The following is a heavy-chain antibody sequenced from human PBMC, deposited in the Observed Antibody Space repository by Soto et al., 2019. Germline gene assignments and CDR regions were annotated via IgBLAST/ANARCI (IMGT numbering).Heavy chain of an antibody. Sequence: QVQLVQSGAEVKKPGASVKVSCKASGYTFTSYGISWVRQAPGQGLEWMGWISAHNGNTKYAQNFQGRVTMTTDTYTCSRYMEQRSLRSDDTALCYCARDVVSIAVVAARLVDYWGQGTLVTVSS. CDR3: ARDVVSIAVVAARLVDY. J-gene: IGHJ4*02. CDR2: ISAHNGNT. V-gene: IGHV1-18*01. D-gene: IGHD2-15*01. CDR1: GYTFTSYG.